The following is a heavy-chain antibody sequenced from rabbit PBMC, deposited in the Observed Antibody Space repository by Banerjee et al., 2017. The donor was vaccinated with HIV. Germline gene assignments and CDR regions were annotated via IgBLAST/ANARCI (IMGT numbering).Heavy chain of an antibody. CDR3: ARDLTGVTGWNFNL. J-gene: IGHJ4*01. Sequence: QEQLEESGGDLVKPGASLTLTCTASGFSFSSGYDMSWVRQAPGKGLEWIGYINTDTVYTAYASWAKGRFTISKTSWTTVTLQMTSLTAADTATYFCARDLTGVTGWNFNLWGPGTLVTVS. CDR1: GFSFSSGYD. V-gene: IGHV1S45*01. D-gene: IGHD7-1*01. CDR2: INTDTVYT.